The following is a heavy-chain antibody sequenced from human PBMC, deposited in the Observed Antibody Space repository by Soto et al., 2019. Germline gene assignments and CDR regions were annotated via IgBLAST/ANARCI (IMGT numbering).Heavy chain of an antibody. CDR1: GFTFSSYA. J-gene: IGHJ4*02. CDR2: ISYDGSNK. Sequence: QPGGSLRLSCAASGFTFSSYAMHWVRQAPGKGLEWVAVISYDGSNKYYADSVKGRFTISRDNSKNTLYLQMNSLRAEDTAVYYCASDSSGYLDYWGQGTLVTVSS. V-gene: IGHV3-30-3*01. D-gene: IGHD3-22*01. CDR3: ASDSSGYLDY.